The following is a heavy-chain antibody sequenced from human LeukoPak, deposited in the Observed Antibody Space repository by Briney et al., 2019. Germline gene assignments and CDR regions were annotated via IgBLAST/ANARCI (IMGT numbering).Heavy chain of an antibody. J-gene: IGHJ2*01. D-gene: IGHD6-13*01. CDR1: GCSISNYY. CDR3: AKTAARTWYFDL. CDR2: IYYSGST. Sequence: SETLSLTCTVSGCSISNYYWSWIRQPPGKGLEWIGYIYYSGSTNYNPSLKSRVTISVDTSKNQFSLKVTSVTAADTAVYYCAKTAARTWYFDLWGRGTLVTVSS. V-gene: IGHV4-59*01.